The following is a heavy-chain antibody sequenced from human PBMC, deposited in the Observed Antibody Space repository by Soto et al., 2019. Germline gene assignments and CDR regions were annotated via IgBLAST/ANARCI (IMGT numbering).Heavy chain of an antibody. CDR1: GFTFSSYS. J-gene: IGHJ5*02. Sequence: GGSLRLSCAASGFTFSSYSMNWVRQAPGKGLEWVSYISSSSSTIYYADSVKGRFTISRDNAKNSLYLQMNSLRDEDTAVYYCARDVPSVEYYYGYNWFDPWGQGTLVTVSS. CDR3: ARDVPSVEYYYGYNWFDP. CDR2: ISSSSSTI. D-gene: IGHD3-10*01. V-gene: IGHV3-48*02.